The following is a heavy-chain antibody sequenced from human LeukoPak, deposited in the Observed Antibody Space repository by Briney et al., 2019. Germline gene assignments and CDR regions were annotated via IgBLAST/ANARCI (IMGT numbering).Heavy chain of an antibody. CDR1: GYTFTSYD. Sequence: AASVKVSCKASGYTFTSYDINWVRQATGQGLEWMGWMNPNSGNTGYAQKFQGRVTMTRNTSISTAYMELSSLRSEDAAVYYCARGADYGSGGNWFDPWGQGTLVTVSS. D-gene: IGHD3-10*01. V-gene: IGHV1-8*01. J-gene: IGHJ5*02. CDR2: MNPNSGNT. CDR3: ARGADYGSGGNWFDP.